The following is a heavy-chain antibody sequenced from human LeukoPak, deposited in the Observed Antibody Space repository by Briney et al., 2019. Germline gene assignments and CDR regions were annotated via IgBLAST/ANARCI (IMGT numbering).Heavy chain of an antibody. Sequence: PGGSLRLSCTGFGFTFSNYGIYWVRQAPGKGLEWEAAISYDGDLKYYADSVKGRFTISRDNSKNTVYLQMNSLRVEDTAVYYCAKDFQWKLSYFDYWGQGTLVTVSS. D-gene: IGHD6-19*01. CDR2: ISYDGDLK. J-gene: IGHJ4*02. V-gene: IGHV3-30*18. CDR1: GFTFSNYG. CDR3: AKDFQWKLSYFDY.